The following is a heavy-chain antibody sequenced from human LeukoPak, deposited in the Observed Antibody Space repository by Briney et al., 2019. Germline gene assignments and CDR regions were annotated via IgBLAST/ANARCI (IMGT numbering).Heavy chain of an antibody. V-gene: IGHV1-24*01. Sequence: ASVKVSCKVSGYTLTELSMHWVRQAPGKGLEWMGGFDPEDGETIYAQKFQGRVTMTEDTPTDTAYMELSSLRSEDTAVYYCATGCSGGSCYSYFYGMDVWGQGTTVTVSS. D-gene: IGHD2-15*01. CDR3: ATGCSGGSCYSYFYGMDV. J-gene: IGHJ6*02. CDR2: FDPEDGET. CDR1: GYTLTELS.